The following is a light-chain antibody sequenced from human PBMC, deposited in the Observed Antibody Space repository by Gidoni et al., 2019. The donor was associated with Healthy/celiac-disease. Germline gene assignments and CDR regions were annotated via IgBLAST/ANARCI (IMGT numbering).Light chain of an antibody. Sequence: IVLTQSPGTLSVSPGERATLSCRVSQSVSSSYLAWYQQKPGQAPRPLIYGASSRATSIPDRFSGGGSGAEFTLTISRLEPEDFAVYYCRQYGSSPPVTFGGGTKVEIK. V-gene: IGKV3-20*01. CDR2: GAS. J-gene: IGKJ4*01. CDR1: QSVSSSY. CDR3: RQYGSSPPVT.